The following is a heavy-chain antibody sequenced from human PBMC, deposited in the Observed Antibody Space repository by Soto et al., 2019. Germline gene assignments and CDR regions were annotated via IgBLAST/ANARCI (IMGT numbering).Heavy chain of an antibody. D-gene: IGHD5-18*01. Sequence: ASVKVSCKASGYTFTSYAMHWVRQAPGQRLEWMGWINAGNGNTKYSQKFQGRVTITRDTSASTAYMELSSLRSEDTAVYYCASWVPGSYGYVYWGQGTLVTVSS. J-gene: IGHJ4*02. V-gene: IGHV1-3*01. CDR2: INAGNGNT. CDR3: ASWVPGSYGYVY. CDR1: GYTFTSYA.